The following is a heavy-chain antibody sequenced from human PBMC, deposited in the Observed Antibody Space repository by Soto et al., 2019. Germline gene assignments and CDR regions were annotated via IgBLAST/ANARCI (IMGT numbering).Heavy chain of an antibody. D-gene: IGHD3-10*01. Sequence: ASVKVSCKASGYTFTSYGISWVRQAPGQGLEWMGWISAYNGNTNYAQKLQGRVTMTTDTSTSTAYMELRSLRSDDTAVYYCARDSSQRITMVRDHPILPGTWGQGTLVTVSS. J-gene: IGHJ5*02. CDR2: ISAYNGNT. CDR1: GYTFTSYG. V-gene: IGHV1-18*01. CDR3: ARDSSQRITMVRDHPILPGT.